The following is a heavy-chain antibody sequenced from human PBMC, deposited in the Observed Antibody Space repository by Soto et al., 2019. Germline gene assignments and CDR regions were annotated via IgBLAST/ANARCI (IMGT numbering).Heavy chain of an antibody. CDR1: GFTFSSYA. Sequence: PGGSLRLSCAASGFTFSSYAMSWVRQAPGKXLEWVSAISGSGGSTYYADSVKGRFTISRDNSKNTLYLQMNSLRAEDTAVYYCAKLASIYYYGSGSYRPFWGQGTLVTVSS. J-gene: IGHJ4*02. V-gene: IGHV3-23*01. CDR3: AKLASIYYYGSGSYRPF. CDR2: ISGSGGST. D-gene: IGHD3-10*01.